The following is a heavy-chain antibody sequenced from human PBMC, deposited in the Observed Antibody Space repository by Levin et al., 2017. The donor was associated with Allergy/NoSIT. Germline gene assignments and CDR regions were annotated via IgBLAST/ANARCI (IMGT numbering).Heavy chain of an antibody. Sequence: GESLKISCVASGFIFSDYSMNWVRQAPGKGLEWVSSISSRSSYIYYADSVKGRFTISRDNAENSLHLQMNSLRVEDTAVYYCARAGTYSSNYASWFDPWGQGTLVTVSS. CDR1: GFIFSDYS. D-gene: IGHD6-13*01. V-gene: IGHV3-21*01. CDR2: ISSRSSYI. J-gene: IGHJ5*02. CDR3: ARAGTYSSNYASWFDP.